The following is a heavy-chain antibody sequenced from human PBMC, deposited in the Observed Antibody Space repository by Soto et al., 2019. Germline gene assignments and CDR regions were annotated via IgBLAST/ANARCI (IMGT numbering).Heavy chain of an antibody. CDR3: ARGYSPAWGAPWARVNWFDP. CDR1: GGSMSNDY. D-gene: IGHD1-26*01. Sequence: QVQLQESGPGRVKASETLSLTCTVSGGSMSNDYWSWIRQPPGKGLEWLGYIYYIGSTNYNTSLKSRVTMSVDTSRNQLSLNLSSVTAADTAVYYCARGYSPAWGAPWARVNWFDPWGQGTLVTVSS. J-gene: IGHJ5*02. V-gene: IGHV4-59*01. CDR2: IYYIGST.